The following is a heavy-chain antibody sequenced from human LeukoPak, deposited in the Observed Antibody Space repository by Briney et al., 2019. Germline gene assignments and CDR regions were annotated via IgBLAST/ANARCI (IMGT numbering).Heavy chain of an antibody. Sequence: HPGGSLRLSCAASGFTFSSYAMHWVRQAPGKGLEWVAAISYDGSNKYYADSVKGRFTISRDNARNTLFLQMNSLRTEDAAVYYCATYVDTVRYDAFDVWGQGTMVTVSS. CDR3: ATYVDTVRYDAFDV. J-gene: IGHJ3*01. CDR1: GFTFSSYA. CDR2: ISYDGSNK. D-gene: IGHD5-18*01. V-gene: IGHV3-30*04.